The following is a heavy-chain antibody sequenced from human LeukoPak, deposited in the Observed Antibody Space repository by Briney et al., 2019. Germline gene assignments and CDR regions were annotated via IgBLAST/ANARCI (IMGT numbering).Heavy chain of an antibody. D-gene: IGHD4-17*01. Sequence: KPGGSLRLSCAVSGFTFSDYYMSWIRQPPGKRLERVSYISSSGSTIYYAGSVTGRFYVFRDNVKNSVYVQFNSLRDEDTVVYYCARGGDLYYFDYWGQGTLVTVSS. CDR1: GFTFSDYY. J-gene: IGHJ4*02. CDR3: ARGGDLYYFDY. CDR2: ISSSGSTI. V-gene: IGHV3-11*04.